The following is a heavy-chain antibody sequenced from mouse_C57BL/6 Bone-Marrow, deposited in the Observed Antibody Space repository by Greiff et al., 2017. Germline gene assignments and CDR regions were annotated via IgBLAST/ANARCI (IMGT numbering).Heavy chain of an antibody. D-gene: IGHD1-1*01. CDR3: ARRDYYGSSYG. CDR1: GYSFTDYN. CDR2: ILPGSGST. J-gene: IGHJ3*01. V-gene: IGHV1-9*01. Sequence: QVQLQQSGPELVKPGASVKISCKASGYSFTDYNMNWVKQSNGKSLEWIGEILPGSGSTNYNEKFKGKATFTADTSSNTAYMQLSSLTTEDSAIYHCARRDYYGSSYGWGQGTLVTVSA.